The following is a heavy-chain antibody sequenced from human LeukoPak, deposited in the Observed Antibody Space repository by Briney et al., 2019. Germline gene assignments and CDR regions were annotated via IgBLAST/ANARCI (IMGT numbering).Heavy chain of an antibody. Sequence: PGGSLRLSCAASGFTVSSNYMSWVRQAPGKGLEWVSVIYSGGSTYYADSVKGRFTISRDNSKNTLYLQMNSLRAEDTAVYYCARDYRGSKKGTDAFDIWGQGTMVTVSS. CDR3: ARDYRGSKKGTDAFDI. CDR2: IYSGGST. J-gene: IGHJ3*02. CDR1: GFTVSSNY. D-gene: IGHD5-12*01. V-gene: IGHV3-66*01.